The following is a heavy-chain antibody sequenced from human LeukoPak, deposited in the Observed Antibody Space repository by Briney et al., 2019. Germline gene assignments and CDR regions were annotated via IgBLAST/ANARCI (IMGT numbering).Heavy chain of an antibody. D-gene: IGHD2-2*01. CDR3: ARGAPMPYCSSTSCYAANYYYYMDV. Sequence: GASVKVSCKASRYTFTSYDINWVRQATGQGLEWMGWMNPNSGNTGYAQKFQGRVTMTRNTSISTAYMELSSLRSEDTAVYYCARGAPMPYCSSTSCYAANYYYYMDVWGKGTTVTVSS. J-gene: IGHJ6*03. CDR1: RYTFTSYD. V-gene: IGHV1-8*01. CDR2: MNPNSGNT.